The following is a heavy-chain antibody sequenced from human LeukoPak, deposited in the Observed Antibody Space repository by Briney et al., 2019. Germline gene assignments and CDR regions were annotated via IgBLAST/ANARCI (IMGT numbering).Heavy chain of an antibody. V-gene: IGHV3-21*01. J-gene: IGHJ6*04. Sequence: GGSLRLSCAASGFSFSSFSMNWVRQAPGKGLEWVSYISGGSSFTYYVDSVKGRFTISRDNAKNSLYLQMNSLRAEDTAVYYCAELGITMIGGVWGKGTTVTISS. CDR2: ISGGSSFT. CDR3: AELGITMIGGV. D-gene: IGHD3-10*02. CDR1: GFSFSSFS.